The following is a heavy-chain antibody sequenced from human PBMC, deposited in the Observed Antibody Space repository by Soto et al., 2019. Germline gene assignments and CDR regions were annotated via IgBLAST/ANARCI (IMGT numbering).Heavy chain of an antibody. CDR1: GFTFSSYG. Sequence: PVGSLRLSCAASGFTFSSYGMHWVRQAPGKGLEWVAVISYDGSNKYYADSVKGRFTISRDNSKNTLYLQMNSLRAEDTAVYYCAKDLSAAPYYYGMDVWGQGTTVTSP. D-gene: IGHD6-13*01. J-gene: IGHJ6*02. CDR2: ISYDGSNK. V-gene: IGHV3-30*18. CDR3: AKDLSAAPYYYGMDV.